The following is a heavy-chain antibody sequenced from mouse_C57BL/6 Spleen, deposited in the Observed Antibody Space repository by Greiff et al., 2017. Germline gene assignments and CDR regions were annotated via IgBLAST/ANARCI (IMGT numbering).Heavy chain of an antibody. CDR3: ARAGRTGYAMDC. Sequence: EVKVVESEGGLVQPGSSMKLSCTASGFTFSDYYMAWVRQVPEKGLEWVANINSDGSSTYYLDSLKSRFIISGDNAKNILYLQMSSLKSEDTATYCCARAGRTGYAMDCWGQGTSATASS. V-gene: IGHV5-16*01. CDR1: GFTFSDYY. J-gene: IGHJ4*01. CDR2: INSDGSST.